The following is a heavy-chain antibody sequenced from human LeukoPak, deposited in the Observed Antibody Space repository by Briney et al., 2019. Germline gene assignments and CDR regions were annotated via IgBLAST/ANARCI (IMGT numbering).Heavy chain of an antibody. CDR2: ISYDGSNK. D-gene: IGHD6-19*01. CDR3: ARRVAGDAFDI. V-gene: IGHV3-30*04. J-gene: IGHJ3*02. CDR1: GFTFSSYA. Sequence: PGGSLRLSCAASGFTFSSYAMHWVRQAPGKGLEWVAVISYDGSNKYYADSVKGRCTISRDNSKNTLYLQMNSLRAEDTAVYYCARRVAGDAFDIWGQGTMVTVSS.